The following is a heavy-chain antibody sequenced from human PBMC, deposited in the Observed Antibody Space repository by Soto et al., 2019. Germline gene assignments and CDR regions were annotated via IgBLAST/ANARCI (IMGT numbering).Heavy chain of an antibody. CDR1: GYTFTSYG. V-gene: IGHV1-18*01. CDR2: ISAYNGNT. CDR3: ARTHAPTSQPTGDAFDI. Sequence: QVQLVQSGAEVKKPGASAKVSCKASGYTFTSYGISWVRQAPGQGLEWMGWISAYNGNTNYAQKLQGRVTMTTDTSTSTAYMELRSLRSDDTAVYYCARTHAPTSQPTGDAFDIWGQGTMVTVSS. J-gene: IGHJ3*02.